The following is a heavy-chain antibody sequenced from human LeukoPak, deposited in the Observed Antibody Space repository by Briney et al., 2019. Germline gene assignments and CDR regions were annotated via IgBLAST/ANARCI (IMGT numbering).Heavy chain of an antibody. CDR1: GGSISSYY. V-gene: IGHV4-59*08. CDR3: ARFTYERSDWYFDL. Sequence: PSETLSLTCTVSGGSISSYYWSWIRQPPGKGLEWIGYIYYSGSTNYNPSLKSRVTISVDTSKNQFSLKLSSVTAADTAVYYCARFTYERSDWYFDLWGRGTLVTVSP. D-gene: IGHD5-12*01. J-gene: IGHJ2*01. CDR2: IYYSGST.